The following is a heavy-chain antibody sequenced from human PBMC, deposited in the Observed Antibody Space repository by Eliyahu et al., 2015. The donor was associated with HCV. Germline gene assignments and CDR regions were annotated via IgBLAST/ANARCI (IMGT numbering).Heavy chain of an antibody. D-gene: IGHD2-8*01. CDR3: ARAMEGDSGGEYGMDV. V-gene: IGHV1-46*01. CDR2: INASGRKT. CDR1: GYTFSKYY. J-gene: IGHJ6*02. Sequence: QVQLVQSGAEVKKPGVSVKVSCKASGYTFSKYYMHWVRPGPGQRVGWMGKINASGRKTTYAQMFQGRVTMTTDTSTSTVYMELSSLKSEDTAVYYCARAMEGDSGGEYGMDVWGQGTTVTVSS.